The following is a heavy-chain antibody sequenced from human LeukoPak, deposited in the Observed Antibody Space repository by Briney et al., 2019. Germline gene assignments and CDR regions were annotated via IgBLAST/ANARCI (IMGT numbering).Heavy chain of an antibody. V-gene: IGHV3-21*01. CDR2: ISSSSSYI. Sequence: GGSLRLSCAASGFTFSSYSMNWVRQAPGKGLEWVSSISSSSSYIYYADSVKGRFTISRDNAKNSLYLQMNSLRAEDTAVYYCARPAGRDAFDIWGQGTMVTVSS. CDR1: GFTFSSYS. CDR3: ARPAGRDAFDI. J-gene: IGHJ3*02.